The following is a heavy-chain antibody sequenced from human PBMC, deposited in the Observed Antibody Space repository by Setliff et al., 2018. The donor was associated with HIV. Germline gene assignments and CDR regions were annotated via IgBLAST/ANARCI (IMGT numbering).Heavy chain of an antibody. CDR1: GFTFSSYW. Sequence: GESLKISCAASGFTFSSYWMSWARQAPGKGLEWVAKINKDGSDKWYVDSVKGRFTTSRDNAKNSLYLQMNSLRGEDTAVYYCAGSRGYFVKADWGQGTLVTVSS. J-gene: IGHJ4*02. CDR3: AGSRGYFVKAD. D-gene: IGHD3-22*01. V-gene: IGHV3-7*01. CDR2: INKDGSDK.